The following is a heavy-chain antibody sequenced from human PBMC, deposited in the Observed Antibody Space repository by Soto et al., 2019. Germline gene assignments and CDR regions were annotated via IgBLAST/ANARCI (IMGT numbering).Heavy chain of an antibody. Sequence: PGGSLRLSCATSGFTFSSYSMSWVRQAPGKGLEWGPAISGSGGSTYYADSVKGRFTISRDNSKNTLYLQMNSLRAEDTAVYYCAKVVTMVRGSRWFDHWGQGTLVTVSS. V-gene: IGHV3-23*01. CDR1: GFTFSSYS. CDR2: ISGSGGST. D-gene: IGHD3-10*01. J-gene: IGHJ5*02. CDR3: AKVVTMVRGSRWFDH.